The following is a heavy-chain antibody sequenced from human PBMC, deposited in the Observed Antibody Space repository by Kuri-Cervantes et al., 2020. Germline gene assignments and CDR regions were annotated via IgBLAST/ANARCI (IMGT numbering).Heavy chain of an antibody. J-gene: IGHJ6*02. CDR2: ISYDGSNK. CDR3: AKTIERWSVYYYYGMDV. D-gene: IGHD2-15*01. V-gene: IGHV3-30*18. Sequence: GGSLRLSCAASGFTFSSYGMHWVRQAPGKGLEWVAVISYDGSNKYYADSVKGRFTISRDNSKNTLYLQMNSLRAEDTAVYYCAKTIERWSVYYYYGMDVWGQGTTVTVSS. CDR1: GFTFSSYG.